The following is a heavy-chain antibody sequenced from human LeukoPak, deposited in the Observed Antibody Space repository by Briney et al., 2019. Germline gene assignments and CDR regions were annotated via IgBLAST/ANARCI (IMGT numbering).Heavy chain of an antibody. V-gene: IGHV4-34*01. CDR2: INHSGDT. J-gene: IGHJ4*02. CDR3: ARDGMVRGIDY. CDR1: GGSFSNYY. D-gene: IGHD3-10*01. Sequence: NSSETLSLTCAVSGGSFSNYYWSCIRQSPEKGLEWIGEINHSGDTNYNPSLKSRVTISLDTSKNQFSLKLSSVTAADTAVYYCARDGMVRGIDYWGQGTLVTVSS.